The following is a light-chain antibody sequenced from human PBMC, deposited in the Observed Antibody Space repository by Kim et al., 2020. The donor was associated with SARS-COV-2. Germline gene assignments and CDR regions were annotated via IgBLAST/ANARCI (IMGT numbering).Light chain of an antibody. V-gene: IGLV1-40*01. CDR3: QSCDTSLSAYV. CDR1: SANIGAGDD. J-gene: IGLJ1*01. CDR2: DNT. Sequence: QRVTISCTGSSANIGAGDDVNWDQQLPGTAPKLLIYDNTNRPSGVPDRFSGSKSGTSASLAITVLQVEDEADYYCQSCDTSLSAYVFGTVTKVTVL.